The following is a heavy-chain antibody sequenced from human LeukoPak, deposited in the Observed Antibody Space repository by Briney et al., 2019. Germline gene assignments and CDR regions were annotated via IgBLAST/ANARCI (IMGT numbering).Heavy chain of an antibody. CDR3: AKAQYSGYHYFDY. J-gene: IGHJ4*02. CDR2: ISGSGGST. Sequence: GGSLRLSCAASGFTFSSYSMNWVRQAPGKGLEWVSAISGSGGSTYYADSVKGRFTISRDNSKDTLYLQMNSLRAEDTAVYYCAKAQYSGYHYFDYWGQGTLVTVSS. D-gene: IGHD5-12*01. V-gene: IGHV3-23*01. CDR1: GFTFSSYS.